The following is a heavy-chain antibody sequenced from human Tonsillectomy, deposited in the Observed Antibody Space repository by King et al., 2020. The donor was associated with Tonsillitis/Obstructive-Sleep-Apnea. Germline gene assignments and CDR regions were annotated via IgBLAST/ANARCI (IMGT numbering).Heavy chain of an antibody. V-gene: IGHV3-64D*06. J-gene: IGHJ4*02. CDR3: VKDRGGTPLDIGY. Sequence: VQLVESGGGLVQAGGSLRLSCSGSGFTVSRYAMHLFRQSTGRGQEYFSDSSSNGGSTYYAESVKGRFTISRDNSKNTLYLQMSSMKAEDTAVYYCVKDRGGTPLDIGYWGQGTLVTVSS. CDR1: GFTVSRYA. D-gene: IGHD1-1*01. CDR2: SSSNGGST.